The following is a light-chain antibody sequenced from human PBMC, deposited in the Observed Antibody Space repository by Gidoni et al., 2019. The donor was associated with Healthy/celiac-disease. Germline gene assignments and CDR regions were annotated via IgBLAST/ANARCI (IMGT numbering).Light chain of an antibody. V-gene: IGLV2-8*01. Sequence: QSALTQPPSASGSPGQSVTISCTGTSSDVGAYKYVSWYQQHPGKVPKLIIYEVSKRPAGVPDRFSGSKSGNTASLTVSGLQAEDEADYYCSSYAGSNNWVFGGGTKVTVL. CDR1: SSDVGAYKY. CDR3: SSYAGSNNWV. CDR2: EVS. J-gene: IGLJ3*02.